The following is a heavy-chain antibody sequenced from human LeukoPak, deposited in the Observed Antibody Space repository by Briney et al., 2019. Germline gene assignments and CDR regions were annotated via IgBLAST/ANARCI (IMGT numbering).Heavy chain of an antibody. CDR1: GGSISSGLYS. CDR3: ARDYYDSSGLGNWFDP. V-gene: IGHV4-30-2*01. D-gene: IGHD3-22*01. Sequence: SETLSLTCDVSGGSISSGLYSWSWIRQPLGKGLEWIGYIYHTGSTYYNPSLKSRVTISVDTSRNQFSLKLSSVTAADTAVYYCARDYYDSSGLGNWFDPWGQGTLVTVSS. J-gene: IGHJ5*02. CDR2: IYHTGST.